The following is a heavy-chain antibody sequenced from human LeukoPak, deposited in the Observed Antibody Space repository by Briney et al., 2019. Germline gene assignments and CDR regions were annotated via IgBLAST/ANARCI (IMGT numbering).Heavy chain of an antibody. CDR1: GYTFTGYY. CDR2: INPNSGGT. D-gene: IGHD3-22*01. Sequence: GASVKVSCKASGYTFTGYYMHWVRQAPGQGLEWMGWINPNSGGTNYAQKFQGRVTMTRDTSISTAYMELSRLRSDDTAVYYCAGGRGPLGGGYDESVFDYWGQGTLVTVSS. CDR3: AGGRGPLGGGYDESVFDY. J-gene: IGHJ4*02. V-gene: IGHV1-2*02.